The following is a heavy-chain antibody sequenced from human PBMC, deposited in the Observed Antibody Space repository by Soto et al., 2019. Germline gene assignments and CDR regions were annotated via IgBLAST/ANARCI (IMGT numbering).Heavy chain of an antibody. V-gene: IGHV3-23*01. D-gene: IGHD2-2*01. J-gene: IGHJ4*02. Sequence: SLRLSCAASGFTFSNYAMSWVRQAPGKGLEWVSTISGNGGSTYYADSVTGRFTISRDNSKNMLFLQINSLRDDDSAVYYCAKRPASIITFDYWGQGTPVTVSS. CDR1: GFTFSNYA. CDR3: AKRPASIITFDY. CDR2: ISGNGGST.